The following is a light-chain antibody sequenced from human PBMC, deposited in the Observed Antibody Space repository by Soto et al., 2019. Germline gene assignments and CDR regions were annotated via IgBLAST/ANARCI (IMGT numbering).Light chain of an antibody. V-gene: IGKV3-11*01. J-gene: IGKJ1*01. CDR2: DVF. CDR1: QSVGNY. Sequence: DIVLTQSPATLSLSPGERATLSCRASQSVGNYLAWYQQKPGQAPRLLIYDVFNRATGIPARLSGSGSGTDFTLTISSLEPEDFAVYYCLQRSVWPWTFGQGTRLEVK. CDR3: LQRSVWPWT.